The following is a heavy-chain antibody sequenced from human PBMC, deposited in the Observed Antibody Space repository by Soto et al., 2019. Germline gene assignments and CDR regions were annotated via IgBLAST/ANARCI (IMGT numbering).Heavy chain of an antibody. J-gene: IGHJ4*02. CDR1: GFSVSAYT. Sequence: QVQLVESGGGVVQPGRSLSLSCAASGFSVSAYTVHWVRQAPGKGLEWVAVISSDGNHNYYTDSVKGRFAISRDTSTNTVFAQMNSVGPDDTAVYYCARWEQPLFAYWGQGTLVTVSS. D-gene: IGHD1-1*01. V-gene: IGHV3-30*09. CDR3: ARWEQPLFAY. CDR2: ISSDGNHN.